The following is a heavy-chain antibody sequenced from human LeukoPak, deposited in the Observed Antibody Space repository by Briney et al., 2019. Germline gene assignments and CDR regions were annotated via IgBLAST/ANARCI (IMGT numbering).Heavy chain of an antibody. CDR3: ARRYYYNLGSFPFDF. J-gene: IGHJ4*02. CDR2: IHNSGTT. D-gene: IGHD3-10*01. V-gene: IGHV4-34*01. CDR1: GGPFSGYF. Sequence: SETLSLTCAVSGGPFSGYFWSWIRQSSGKGLEWIGEIHNSGTTNYNPSLNSRVTISEDASKNQFYLNLSSVTAADTAVYYCARRYYYNLGSFPFDFWGQGTLVNVSS.